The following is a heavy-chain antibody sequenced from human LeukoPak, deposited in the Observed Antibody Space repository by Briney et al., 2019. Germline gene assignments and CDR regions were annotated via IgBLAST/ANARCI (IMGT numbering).Heavy chain of an antibody. D-gene: IGHD3-22*01. CDR2: IKQDGSEK. CDR3: ARDLDYYYDSSGYYLSDF. CDR1: GFTFSSYA. V-gene: IGHV3-7*01. J-gene: IGHJ4*02. Sequence: GGSLRLSCAASGFTFSSYAMSWVRQAPGKGLEWVANIKQDGSEKYYVDSVKGRFTISRDNAKNSLYLQMYSLRPEDTAVYYCARDLDYYYDSSGYYLSDFWGQGTLVTVSS.